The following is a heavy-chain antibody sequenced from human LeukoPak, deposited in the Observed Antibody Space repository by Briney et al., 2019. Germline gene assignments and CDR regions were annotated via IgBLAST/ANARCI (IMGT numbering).Heavy chain of an antibody. Sequence: PSETLSLTCTVSGGSISSYYWSWIRQPPGKGLEWSGYIYYSGSTNYNPSLKSRVTISVDTSKNQISLKLSSVTAADTAVYYCARGTHGDYYYYYMDVWGKGTTVTVSS. CDR3: ARGTHGDYYYYYMDV. V-gene: IGHV4-59*01. CDR2: IYYSGST. CDR1: GGSISSYY. D-gene: IGHD4-17*01. J-gene: IGHJ6*03.